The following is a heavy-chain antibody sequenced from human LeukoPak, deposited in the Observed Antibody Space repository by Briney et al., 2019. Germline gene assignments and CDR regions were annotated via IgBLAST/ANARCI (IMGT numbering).Heavy chain of an antibody. CDR3: ARDWAGSSYDY. J-gene: IGHJ4*02. Sequence: GGSLRLSCAASGFTFSSYSIHWVRQTPGKGLEWVSCISSTSNYIYYADSVKGRFTISRDNAKNTVYLQMKSLRAEDTAVYYCARDWAGSSYDYWGQGTLVTVSS. CDR2: ISSTSNYI. D-gene: IGHD3-10*01. CDR1: GFTFSSYS. V-gene: IGHV3-21*01.